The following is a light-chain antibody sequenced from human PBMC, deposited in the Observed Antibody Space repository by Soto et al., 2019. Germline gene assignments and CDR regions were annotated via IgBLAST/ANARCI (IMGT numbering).Light chain of an antibody. CDR1: QSVSSTY. CDR2: GAS. J-gene: IGKJ5*01. Sequence: EFELTPSPGTLYLSPGEGAATSCRASQSVSSTYLAWYQQTPGQAPRLLIYGASSSATGIPDRFSGRGSGTDFTLTISRLEPEDFAVYYCQHYGSSPITFGQGTRLEIK. V-gene: IGKV3-20*01. CDR3: QHYGSSPIT.